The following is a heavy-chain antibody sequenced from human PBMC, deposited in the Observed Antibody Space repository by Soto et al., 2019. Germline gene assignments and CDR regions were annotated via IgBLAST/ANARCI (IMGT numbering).Heavy chain of an antibody. CDR1: GYTFSDYI. CDR2: INPNGGGT. D-gene: IGHD2-21*01. J-gene: IGHJ4*01. Sequence: QVRLVQSGTEVKKAGASVKVSCKASGYTFSDYILQWVRQAPGQGLEWMGGINPNGGGTEFAQKFQDRITLTMDKSTTTVFMELIRLKSDDTAIYFCARARSRQSDGDNWGQGTLVSVSS. CDR3: ARARSRQSDGDN. V-gene: IGHV1-2*02.